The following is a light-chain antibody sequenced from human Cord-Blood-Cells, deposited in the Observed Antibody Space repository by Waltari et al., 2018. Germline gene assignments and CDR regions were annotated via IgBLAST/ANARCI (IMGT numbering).Light chain of an antibody. CDR3: QQSYSTPWT. V-gene: IGKV1-39*01. CDR1: QCISSY. CDR2: AAS. J-gene: IGKJ1*01. Sequence: DIQMTQSPSSLSASIGDRVTITCRVSQCISSYLTWYQQKPGKAPKLLVYAASSLQSGVPSRFSGSGSGTDFTLTISSLQPEDFATYYCQQSYSTPWTFGQGTKLEIK.